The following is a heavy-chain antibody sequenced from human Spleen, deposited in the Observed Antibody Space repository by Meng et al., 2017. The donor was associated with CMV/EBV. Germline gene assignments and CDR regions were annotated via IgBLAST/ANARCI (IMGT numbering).Heavy chain of an antibody. CDR1: GGSISSYY. Sequence: GSLRLSCTVSGGSISSYYWSWIRQPLGKGLEWIGYIYYSGSTNYNPSLKSRVTISVDTSKNQFSLKLSSVTAADTAVYYCARDDSSSTPPHYYYYGMDVWGQGTTVTVSS. CDR3: ARDDSSSTPPHYYYYGMDV. D-gene: IGHD6-13*01. J-gene: IGHJ6*02. V-gene: IGHV4-59*01. CDR2: IYYSGST.